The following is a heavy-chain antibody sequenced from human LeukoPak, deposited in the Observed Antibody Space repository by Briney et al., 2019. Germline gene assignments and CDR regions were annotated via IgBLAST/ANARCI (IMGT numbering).Heavy chain of an antibody. Sequence: GSLRLSCTASGFTFDNYWMTWVRQPPGKGLEWVANIKQDGDERYYVDSVRGRFTISRDNSKNSLYLQMNSLRAEDTAVYYCVRDGRPLDYWGQGTLVIVS. V-gene: IGHV3-7*01. CDR2: IKQDGDER. D-gene: IGHD3/OR15-3a*01. J-gene: IGHJ4*02. CDR1: GFTFDNYW. CDR3: VRDGRPLDY.